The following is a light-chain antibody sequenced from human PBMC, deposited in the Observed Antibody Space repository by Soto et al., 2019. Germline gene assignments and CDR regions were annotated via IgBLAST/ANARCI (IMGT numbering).Light chain of an antibody. J-gene: IGKJ1*01. V-gene: IGKV1-5*01. CDR1: QSISSW. Sequence: DIQMTQSPSTLSASVGDRVTITCRASQSISSWLARYQQKPGKAPKLLIYDASSLESGVLSRFSGSGSGTEFTLTISSLQPDDFATYYCQQYNSYSWTFGQGTKVEIK. CDR2: DAS. CDR3: QQYNSYSWT.